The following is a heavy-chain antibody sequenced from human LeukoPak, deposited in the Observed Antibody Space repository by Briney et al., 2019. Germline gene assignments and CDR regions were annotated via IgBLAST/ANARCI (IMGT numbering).Heavy chain of an antibody. Sequence: GGSLRLSCAASGFTFSSYWMSWVRQAPGKGLEWVANIKQDGSEKYYVDSVKGRFTISRDNAKNSLYLQMNSLRADDTAVYYCARETENIDFWSGYYLWGQGTLVTASS. CDR3: ARETENIDFWSGYYL. CDR1: GFTFSSYW. CDR2: IKQDGSEK. J-gene: IGHJ4*02. V-gene: IGHV3-7*03. D-gene: IGHD3-3*01.